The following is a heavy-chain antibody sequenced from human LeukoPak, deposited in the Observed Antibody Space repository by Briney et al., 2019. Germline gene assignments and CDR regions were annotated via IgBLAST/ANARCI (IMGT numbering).Heavy chain of an antibody. J-gene: IGHJ4*02. D-gene: IGHD1-20*01. CDR1: GGTFSSYA. CDR2: IIPIFGTA. Sequence: AASVTVSCKASGGTFSSYAISWVRQAPGQGLEWMGGIIPIFGTANYAQKFQGRVTITRDTSASTAYMELSSLRSEDTAVYYCARGVAHNRNDLYFDYWGQGTLVTVSS. V-gene: IGHV1-69*05. CDR3: ARGVAHNRNDLYFDY.